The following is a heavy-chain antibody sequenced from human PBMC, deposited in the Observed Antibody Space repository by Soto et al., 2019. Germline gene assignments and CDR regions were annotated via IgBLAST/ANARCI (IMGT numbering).Heavy chain of an antibody. CDR1: DGSISTYY. CDR3: ASSKYDVVAGSVWFDP. D-gene: IGHD2-21*01. J-gene: IGHJ5*02. V-gene: IGHV4-4*07. Sequence: SETLSLTCTVSDGSISTYYWSWIRQPAGKELEWIGHVFTSGTTNYTPSLKSRVSMSLDTAKNQFSLKLRSVTAADTAVYFCASSKYDVVAGSVWFDPWGQGTLVTVSS. CDR2: VFTSGTT.